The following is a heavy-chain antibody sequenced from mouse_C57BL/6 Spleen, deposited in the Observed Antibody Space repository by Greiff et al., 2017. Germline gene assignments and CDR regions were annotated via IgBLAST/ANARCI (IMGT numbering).Heavy chain of an antibody. CDR1: GYTFTSYG. CDR3: AREGYGNQRGYFDY. D-gene: IGHD2-1*01. J-gene: IGHJ2*01. V-gene: IGHV1-81*01. Sequence: LVESGAELARPGASVKLSCKASGYTFTSYGISWVKQRTGQGLEWIGEIYPRSGNTYYNEKFKGKATLTADKSSSTAYMELRSLTSEDSAVYFCAREGYGNQRGYFDYWGQGTTLTVSS. CDR2: IYPRSGNT.